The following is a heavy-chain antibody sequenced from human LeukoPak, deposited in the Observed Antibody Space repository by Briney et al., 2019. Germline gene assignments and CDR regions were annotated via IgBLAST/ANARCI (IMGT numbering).Heavy chain of an antibody. Sequence: SETLSLTCTVSGGSISSSSYYWTWIRQPAGKGLEWIGRIYISGSPNYNPSLKSRVTMSVDTSKNQFSLKLSSVTAADTAVYYCARWEGSGWYFGYFDYWGQGTRVTVSS. D-gene: IGHD6-19*01. J-gene: IGHJ4*02. V-gene: IGHV4-61*02. CDR2: IYISGSP. CDR1: GGSISSSSYY. CDR3: ARWEGSGWYFGYFDY.